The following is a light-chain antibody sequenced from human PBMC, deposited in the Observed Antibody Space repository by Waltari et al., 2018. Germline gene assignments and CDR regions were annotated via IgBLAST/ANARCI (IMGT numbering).Light chain of an antibody. CDR2: GNN. J-gene: IGLJ2*01. CDR3: QSYDSSLSGPVV. V-gene: IGLV1-40*01. Sequence: QSVLTQPPSVSGAPGQRVTIPCTGSSSNIGENYDVHWYQQLPGTAPKLLIYGNNNRPSGVPDRFSGSKSGTSASLAIAGLQAEDEADYYCQSYDSSLSGPVVFGGGTKLTVL. CDR1: SSNIGENYD.